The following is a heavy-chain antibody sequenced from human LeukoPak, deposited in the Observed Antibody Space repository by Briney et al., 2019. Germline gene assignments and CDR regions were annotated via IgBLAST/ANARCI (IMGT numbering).Heavy chain of an antibody. CDR1: GFTFSDYY. V-gene: IGHV3-11*04. Sequence: GGSLRLSCAASGFTFSDYYMSWIRQAPGKGLEWVSYISSSGSTIYYADSVKGRFTISRDNAKNSLYLQMNSLRAEDTAVYYCGYYYDSSGYYGAYYFDYWGQGTLVTVSS. CDR2: ISSSGSTI. D-gene: IGHD3-22*01. J-gene: IGHJ4*02. CDR3: GYYYDSSGYYGAYYFDY.